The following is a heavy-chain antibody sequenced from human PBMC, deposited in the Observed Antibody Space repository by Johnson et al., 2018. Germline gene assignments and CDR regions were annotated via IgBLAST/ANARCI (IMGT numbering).Heavy chain of an antibody. V-gene: IGHV3-73*01. Sequence: EVQLVESGGGLVQPGGSLKLSCAASGFTFSDSIVYWVRQASGKGLEWVARIRTKTNNYATSYAASVMGSFTISRDDSKNTAYLQLNSLKSEDTAVYYCSAVVTGHHYMDVWGKGTTVTVSS. J-gene: IGHJ6*03. CDR2: IRTKTNNYAT. D-gene: IGHD2-21*02. CDR1: GFTFSDSI. CDR3: SAVVTGHHYMDV.